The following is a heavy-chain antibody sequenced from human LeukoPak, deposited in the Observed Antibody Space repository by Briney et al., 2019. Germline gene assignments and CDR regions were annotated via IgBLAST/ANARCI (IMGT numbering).Heavy chain of an antibody. Sequence: ASVKVSCKASGGTFSSYAISWVRQAPGQGLEWMGGIIPIFGTANYAQKFQGRVTITADKSTSTAYMELSSLRSEDTAVYYCASQYCSGGSCYSVADYWGQGTLVTVSS. J-gene: IGHJ4*02. CDR3: ASQYCSGGSCYSVADY. V-gene: IGHV1-69*06. D-gene: IGHD2-15*01. CDR1: GGTFSSYA. CDR2: IIPIFGTA.